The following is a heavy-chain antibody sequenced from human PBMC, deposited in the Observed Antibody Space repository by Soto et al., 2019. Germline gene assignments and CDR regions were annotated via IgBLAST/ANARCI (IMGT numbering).Heavy chain of an antibody. J-gene: IGHJ4*02. V-gene: IGHV5-51*01. CDR2: IYPSDSDT. CDR3: PSAANKLADHFDR. CDR1: GYTFTIYW. D-gene: IGHD3-3*02. Sequence: GESLKVSCXVSGYTFTIYWIGWLRQMPGKGLEWMGIIYPSDSDTRYSASFQGQVTISADQSINTAYLQWDSLKASATAIYYCPSAANKLADHFDRCIQRTPSSVSS.